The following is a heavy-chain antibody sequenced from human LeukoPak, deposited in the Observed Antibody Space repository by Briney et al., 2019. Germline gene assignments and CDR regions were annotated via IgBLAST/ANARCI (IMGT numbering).Heavy chain of an antibody. CDR2: ISYDGSNK. D-gene: IGHD1-26*01. Sequence: GRSLRLSCAASEFTFSSHGMHWVRQAPGKGLEWVAAISYDGSNKYYADSVKGRFAISRDNSKNTVSLQMNSVRAEDTAVYYCAKDSKIVGPTFRSYHYMDVWGKGTTVTISS. V-gene: IGHV3-30*18. CDR3: AKDSKIVGPTFRSYHYMDV. J-gene: IGHJ6*03. CDR1: EFTFSSHG.